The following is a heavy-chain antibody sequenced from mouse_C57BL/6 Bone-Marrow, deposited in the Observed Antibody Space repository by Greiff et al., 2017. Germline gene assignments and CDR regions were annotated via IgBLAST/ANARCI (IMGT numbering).Heavy chain of an antibody. CDR3: ARLDYYGSSHYYAMDY. V-gene: IGHV1-53*01. J-gene: IGHJ4*01. Sequence: VQLQQPGTELVKPGASVKLSCKASGYTFTSYWMHWVKQRPGQGLEWIGNINPSNGGTNYNEKFKSKATLTVDKSSSTAYMQLSSLTSEDSAVYYCARLDYYGSSHYYAMDYWGQGTSVTVSS. D-gene: IGHD1-1*01. CDR2: INPSNGGT. CDR1: GYTFTSYW.